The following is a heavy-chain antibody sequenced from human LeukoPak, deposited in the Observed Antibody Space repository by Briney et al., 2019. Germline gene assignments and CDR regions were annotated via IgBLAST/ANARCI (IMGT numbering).Heavy chain of an antibody. Sequence: PEGSLRLSCAASGFTFRDYNMNWVRQAPGQGLEWVSYITDSGSSIHYADSVNGLFTISRDNAKNSLYLQMNSLRAEDSAVYYCARSIGLTGGGVDVWGRGTTVTVSS. CDR1: GFTFRDYN. V-gene: IGHV3-11*01. J-gene: IGHJ6*02. CDR3: ARSIGLTGGGVDV. D-gene: IGHD3-9*01. CDR2: ITDSGSSI.